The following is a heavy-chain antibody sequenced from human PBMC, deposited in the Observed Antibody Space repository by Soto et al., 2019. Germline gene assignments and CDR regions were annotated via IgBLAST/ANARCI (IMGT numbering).Heavy chain of an antibody. CDR2: ISSGSDFI. J-gene: IGHJ5*02. CDR3: TRDQGGSYDSWFDP. D-gene: IGHD1-26*01. Sequence: GGSLRLSCNFSFSMYSMDWVRQAPGKGLEWVASISSGSDFIKYADSVKGRFTISRDNTKNSVSPQMSSLRVEDTAMYYCTRDQGGSYDSWFDPWGRGTLVTVSS. CDR1: FSMYS. V-gene: IGHV3-21*06.